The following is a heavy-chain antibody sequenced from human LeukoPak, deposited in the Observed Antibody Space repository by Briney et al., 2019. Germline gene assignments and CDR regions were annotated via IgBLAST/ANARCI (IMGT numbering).Heavy chain of an antibody. D-gene: IGHD3-22*01. CDR2: IYYSGST. CDR1: GGSISSSSYY. J-gene: IGHJ4*02. V-gene: IGHV4-39*07. CDR3: SRGNGYDSSGYYD. Sequence: SETLSLTCTVSGGSISSSSYYWGWIRQPPGKGLEWIGSIYYSGSTYYNPSLKSRVTISVDTSKNQFSLKLSSVTAADTAVYYCSRGNGYDSSGYYDWGQGTLVTVSS.